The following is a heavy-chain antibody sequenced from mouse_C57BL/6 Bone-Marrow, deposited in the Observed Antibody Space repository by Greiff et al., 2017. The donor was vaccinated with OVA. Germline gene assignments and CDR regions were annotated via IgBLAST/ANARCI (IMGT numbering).Heavy chain of an antibody. CDR2: INPGSGGT. CDR1: GYAFTNYL. V-gene: IGHV1-54*01. CDR3: ARRGGDWYFDV. Sequence: QVQLQQSGAELVRPGTSVKVSCKASGYAFTNYLIEWVKQRPGQGLEWIGVINPGSGGTNYNEKFKGKATLTADKSSSTAYMQLSSLTSEDSAVYFCARRGGDWYFDVWGTGTTVTVSS. J-gene: IGHJ1*03.